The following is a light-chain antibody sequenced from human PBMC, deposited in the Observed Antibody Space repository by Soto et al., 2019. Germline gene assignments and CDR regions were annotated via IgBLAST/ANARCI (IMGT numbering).Light chain of an antibody. CDR3: SSHSSSSTLVV. Sequence: QSALTQPASMSGSPGQSITISCTGTSSDVSGYNYVSWYRQHPGKAPKLMIYDVNNRPSGVSNRFSGSKSGNTASLTISGLQAEDEADYYCSSHSSSSTLVVFGGGTKVTVL. CDR1: SSDVSGYNY. V-gene: IGLV2-14*03. CDR2: DVN. J-gene: IGLJ2*01.